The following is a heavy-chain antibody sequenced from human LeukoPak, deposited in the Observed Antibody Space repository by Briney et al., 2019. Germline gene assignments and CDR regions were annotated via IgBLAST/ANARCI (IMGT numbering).Heavy chain of an antibody. CDR3: AKAPVTTCRGAYCYPFDY. D-gene: IGHD2-21*01. CDR2: ISGSASST. V-gene: IGHV3-23*01. Sequence: PGGSLGLSCAASGFTFSSYGMNWVRQAPGKGLEWVSAISGSASSTYYADSVKGRFTISRDSSKNTLFLQMNRLRPEDAAVYYCAKAPVTTCRGAYCYPFDYWGQGTLVTVSS. CDR1: GFTFSSYG. J-gene: IGHJ4*02.